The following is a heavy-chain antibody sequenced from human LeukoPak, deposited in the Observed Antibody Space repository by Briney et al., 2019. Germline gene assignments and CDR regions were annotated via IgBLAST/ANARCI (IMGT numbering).Heavy chain of an antibody. V-gene: IGHV4-59*01. J-gene: IGHJ5*02. CDR3: ARYSYDILTGYPKGWFDP. Sequence: PSETLSLTCTVSGGSIRSYYWSWIRQPPGKGLEWIGYIYYSGSTNYNPSLKSRVTISVDTSKNQFSLKLSSVTAADTAVYYCARYSYDILTGYPKGWFDPWGQGTLVTVSS. D-gene: IGHD3-9*01. CDR1: GGSIRSYY. CDR2: IYYSGST.